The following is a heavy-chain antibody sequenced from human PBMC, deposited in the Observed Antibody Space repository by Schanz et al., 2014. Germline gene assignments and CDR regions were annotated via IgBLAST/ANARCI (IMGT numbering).Heavy chain of an antibody. D-gene: IGHD3-10*01. V-gene: IGHV1-18*01. CDR2: INAHTGNT. J-gene: IGHJ3*02. Sequence: QLMQSGSEVRKPGASVKVSCKASGYIFGSHGMTWVRQAPGQGPELMGWINAHTGNTQYAQKFQGKVNMTRDTVTTTVHLELTRLRTDDTAIYDWARVHIATYHYNSPGAFDIWGQGTRVTVSS. CDR1: GYIFGSHG. CDR3: ARVHIATYHYNSPGAFDI.